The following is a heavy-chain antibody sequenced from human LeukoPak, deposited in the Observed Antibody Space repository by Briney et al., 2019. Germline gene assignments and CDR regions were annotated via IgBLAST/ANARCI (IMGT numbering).Heavy chain of an antibody. Sequence: SVKVSCKASGGTFTIYAISWVRQAPGQGLEWMGGIIPIFGTANYAQKFQGRVTITADKSTSTAYMELSSLRSEDTAVYYCARAPQQWLVRKNAFDIWGQGTMVTVSS. CDR1: GGTFTIYA. J-gene: IGHJ3*02. CDR2: IIPIFGTA. V-gene: IGHV1-69*06. CDR3: ARAPQQWLVRKNAFDI. D-gene: IGHD6-19*01.